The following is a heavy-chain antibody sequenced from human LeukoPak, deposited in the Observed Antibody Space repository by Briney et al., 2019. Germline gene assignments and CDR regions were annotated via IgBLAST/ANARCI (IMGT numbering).Heavy chain of an antibody. D-gene: IGHD2-2*01. CDR3: AKGPAASSTSCYFGAFDI. CDR1: GFTFDDYA. J-gene: IGHJ3*02. CDR2: ISWNSGSI. V-gene: IGHV3-9*01. Sequence: GRSLRLSCAASGFTFDDYAMPWVRQAPGKGLEWVSGISWNSGSIGYADSVKGRFTISRDNAKNSLYLQMNSLRAEDTALYYCAKGPAASSTSCYFGAFDIWGQGTMVTVSS.